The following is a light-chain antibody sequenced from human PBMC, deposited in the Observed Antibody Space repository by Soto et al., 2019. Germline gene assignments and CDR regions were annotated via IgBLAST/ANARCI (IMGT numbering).Light chain of an antibody. V-gene: IGLV2-14*01. J-gene: IGLJ3*02. CDR3: SSYTSSSTV. CDR1: RSDVGGYNY. CDR2: EVS. Sequence: QSALTQPASVSGSPGQSITISCTGTRSDVGGYNYVSWYQQHPGKAPKLLIYEVSNRPSGVSNRFSGSKSGNTASLTISGLQAEDEADYYCSSYTSSSTVFGGGTKHTVL.